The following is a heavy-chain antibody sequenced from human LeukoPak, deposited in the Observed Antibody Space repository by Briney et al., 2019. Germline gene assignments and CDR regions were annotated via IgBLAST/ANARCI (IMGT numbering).Heavy chain of an antibody. V-gene: IGHV3-48*03. D-gene: IGHD6-19*01. J-gene: IGHJ4*02. CDR1: GLTFSSYE. CDR3: ARGASGWLYYFDY. CDR2: ISSSGSTI. Sequence: PGGSLRLSCAASGLTFSSYEMNWVRQAPGKGLEWGSNISSSGSTIYYADSVKGRFTISRDNAKNSLYLQMNSLRAEDTAVYYCARGASGWLYYFDYWGQGTLVTVSS.